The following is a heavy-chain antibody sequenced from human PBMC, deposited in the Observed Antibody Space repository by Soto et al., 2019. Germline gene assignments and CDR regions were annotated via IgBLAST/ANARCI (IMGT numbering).Heavy chain of an antibody. CDR1: GFTFSSYW. Sequence: GGSLRLSCAASGFTFSSYWMSWVRQAPGQGLEWVANIKQDGSEKYYVDSVKGRFTISRDNAKNSLYLQMNSLRAEDTAVYYCARKVGYGSGGSCSYNWFDPWGQGTLVTVSS. V-gene: IGHV3-7*01. J-gene: IGHJ5*02. CDR2: IKQDGSEK. D-gene: IGHD2-15*01. CDR3: ARKVGYGSGGSCSYNWFDP.